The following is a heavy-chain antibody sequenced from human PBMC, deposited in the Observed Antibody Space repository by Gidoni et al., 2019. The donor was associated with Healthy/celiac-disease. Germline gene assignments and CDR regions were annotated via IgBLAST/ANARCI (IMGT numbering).Heavy chain of an antibody. CDR2: IDWDDDK. D-gene: IGHD5-18*01. CDR1: GFSLSTSGMR. CDR3: ARIGVTHDAFDI. V-gene: IGHV2-70*04. Sequence: QVTFKESGPALVKPTHTLTLPSTFPGFSLSTSGMRVSWIRQPPGKALEWLARIDWDDDKFYSTSLKTRLTISKDTSKNQVVLTMTNMDPVDTATYYCARIGVTHDAFDIWGQGTMVTVSS. J-gene: IGHJ3*02.